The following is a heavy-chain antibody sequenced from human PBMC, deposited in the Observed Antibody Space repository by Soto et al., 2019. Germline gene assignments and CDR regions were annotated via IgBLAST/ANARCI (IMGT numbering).Heavy chain of an antibody. CDR1: GGSFSGYY. J-gene: IGHJ3*01. V-gene: IGHV4-34*01. Sequence: SETLSLTCAVYGGSFSGYYWSWIRQPPGKGLEWIGEINHSGSTNYNPSLKSRVTISVDTSKNQFSLKLSSVTAADTAVYYCARASDGYKGYWQVAFDFWGQGTMVTVSS. CDR3: ARASDGYKGYWQVAFDF. D-gene: IGHD5-12*01. CDR2: INHSGST.